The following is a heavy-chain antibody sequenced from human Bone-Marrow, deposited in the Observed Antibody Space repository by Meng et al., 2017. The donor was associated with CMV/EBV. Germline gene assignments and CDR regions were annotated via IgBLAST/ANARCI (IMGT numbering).Heavy chain of an antibody. Sequence: GGSLRLSCAASGFTFSSYWMHWVRQAPGKGLVWVSRINSDGSSTSYADSVKGRFTISRDNAKNTLYLQMNSLRAEDTAVYYCATIAVVVTNNLSGQGTLVTVSS. CDR1: GFTFSSYW. CDR2: INSDGSST. D-gene: IGHD3-22*01. V-gene: IGHV3-74*01. J-gene: IGHJ5*02. CDR3: ATIAVVVTNNL.